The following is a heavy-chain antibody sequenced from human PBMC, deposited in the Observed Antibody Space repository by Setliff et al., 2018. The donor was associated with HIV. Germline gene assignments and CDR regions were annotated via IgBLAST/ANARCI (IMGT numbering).Heavy chain of an antibody. V-gene: IGHV1-69*13. Sequence: SVKVSCKASGGTFSTYAISWVRQAPGQGLEWMGGIIPIFGTANYDQRFQGRVTITADETTSTAYMELSSLRSEDTAVYFCARDPVSDNSATPYYFDYWGQGTRVTVSS. D-gene: IGHD2-21*01. CDR3: ARDPVSDNSATPYYFDY. J-gene: IGHJ4*02. CDR1: GGTFSTYA. CDR2: IIPIFGTA.